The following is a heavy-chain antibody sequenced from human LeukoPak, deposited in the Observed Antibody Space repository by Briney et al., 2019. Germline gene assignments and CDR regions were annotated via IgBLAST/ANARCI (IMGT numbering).Heavy chain of an antibody. V-gene: IGHV3-30-3*01. Sequence: GGSLRLSCAASGFTFSSYAMHWVRQAPGKGLEWVAVISYDGSNKHYADSVKGRFTISRDSAKNSLYLQMNSLRAEDTAVYYCARGRTYYYDSSGYPFDYWGQGTLVTVSS. J-gene: IGHJ4*02. CDR3: ARGRTYYYDSSGYPFDY. CDR1: GFTFSSYA. CDR2: ISYDGSNK. D-gene: IGHD3-22*01.